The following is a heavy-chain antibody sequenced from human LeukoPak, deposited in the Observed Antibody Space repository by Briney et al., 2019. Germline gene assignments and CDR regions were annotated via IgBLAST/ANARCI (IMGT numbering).Heavy chain of an antibody. D-gene: IGHD5-18*01. CDR1: GFTFSSYG. V-gene: IGHV3-23*01. J-gene: IGHJ4*02. Sequence: GGTLRLSCAASGFTFSSYGMSWVRQAPGKGLEWVSAISGRGGSTYYADSVKGRFTISRDNAKNSLYLQMNSLRAEDTAVYYCARAPDTAMVGFDYWGQGTLVTISS. CDR2: ISGRGGST. CDR3: ARAPDTAMVGFDY.